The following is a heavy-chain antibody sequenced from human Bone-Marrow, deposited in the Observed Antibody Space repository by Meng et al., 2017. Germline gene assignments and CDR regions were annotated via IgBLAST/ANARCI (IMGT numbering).Heavy chain of an antibody. CDR3: ARDPRRGDY. CDR1: GFTFSSYS. CDR2: ISSSSSYI. D-gene: IGHD3-10*01. Sequence: ESLKISCVGSGFTFSSYSMNWVRQAPGKGLEWVSSISSSSSYIYYADSVKGRFTISRDNAKNSLYLQMNSLRAEDTAVYYCARDPRRGDYWGQGTLVTVSS. J-gene: IGHJ4*02. V-gene: IGHV3-21*01.